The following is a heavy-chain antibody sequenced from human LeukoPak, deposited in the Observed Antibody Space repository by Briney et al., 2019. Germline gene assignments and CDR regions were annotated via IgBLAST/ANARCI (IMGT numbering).Heavy chain of an antibody. Sequence: PGGSLRLSCAASRFTFSSYAMSWVRQAPGKGLEWVSAISGSGGSTYYADSVKGRFTISRDNSKNTLYLQMNSLRAEDTAVYYCAKDWNDDSGNWFDPWGQGTLVTVSS. V-gene: IGHV3-23*01. J-gene: IGHJ5*02. CDR3: AKDWNDDSGNWFDP. CDR2: ISGSGGST. CDR1: RFTFSSYA. D-gene: IGHD4-17*01.